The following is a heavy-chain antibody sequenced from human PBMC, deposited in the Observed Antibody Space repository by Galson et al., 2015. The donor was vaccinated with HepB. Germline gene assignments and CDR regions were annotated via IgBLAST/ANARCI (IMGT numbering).Heavy chain of an antibody. J-gene: IGHJ3*02. CDR3: ARNEGYSYGSDAFDI. D-gene: IGHD5-18*01. CDR2: IYHSGST. CDR1: GGSISSSNW. Sequence: TLSLTCAVSGGSISSSNWWSWVRQPPGKGLEWIGEIYHSGSTNYNPSLKSQVTISVDKSKNQLSLKLSSVTAADTAVYYCARNEGYSYGSDAFDIWGQGTMVTVSS. V-gene: IGHV4-4*02.